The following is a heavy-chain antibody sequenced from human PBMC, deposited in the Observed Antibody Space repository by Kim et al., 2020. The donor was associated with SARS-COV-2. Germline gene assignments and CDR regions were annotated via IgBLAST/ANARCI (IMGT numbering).Heavy chain of an antibody. Sequence: ASVKVSCKASGYTFTSYNINWVRQATGQGLEWMGWMNPNTGNAGFTQKFQGRIIMTRNTSISTAYMELSSLRSDDTAVYYCARGASVAGNYYFDYWGQGTLVTVPS. V-gene: IGHV1-8*01. D-gene: IGHD6-19*01. CDR3: ARGASVAGNYYFDY. J-gene: IGHJ4*02. CDR2: MNPNTGNA. CDR1: GYTFTSYN.